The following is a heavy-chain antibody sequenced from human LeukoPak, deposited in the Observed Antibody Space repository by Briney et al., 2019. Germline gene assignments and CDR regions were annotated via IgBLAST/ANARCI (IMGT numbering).Heavy chain of an antibody. Sequence: KPSETLSLTCAVYGVSFSGYYWSWIRQPPGKGLEWIGEINHSGSTNYNPSLKSRVTISVDTSKNQFSLKLSSVTAADTAVYYCARDNWLEQLNAFDIWGQGTMVTVSS. D-gene: IGHD1-1*01. V-gene: IGHV4-34*01. CDR3: ARDNWLEQLNAFDI. CDR2: INHSGST. CDR1: GVSFSGYY. J-gene: IGHJ3*02.